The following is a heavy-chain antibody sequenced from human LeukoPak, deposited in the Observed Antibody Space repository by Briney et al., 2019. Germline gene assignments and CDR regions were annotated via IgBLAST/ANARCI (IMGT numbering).Heavy chain of an antibody. Sequence: PSETLSLTCTVSGGSICIGSYYWSWIRQPAGKGLEWIGRIYTSGSTNYNPSLKSRVTMSVDTSKTQFSLKLSSVTAADTAVYYCARTYYGSGTKYYYYYYMDVWGKGTTVTVSS. CDR1: GGSICIGSYY. D-gene: IGHD3-10*01. V-gene: IGHV4-61*02. CDR2: IYTSGST. CDR3: ARTYYGSGTKYYYYYYMDV. J-gene: IGHJ6*03.